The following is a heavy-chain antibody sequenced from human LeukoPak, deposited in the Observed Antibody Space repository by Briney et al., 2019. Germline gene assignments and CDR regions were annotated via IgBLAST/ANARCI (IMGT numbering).Heavy chain of an antibody. J-gene: IGHJ5*02. CDR3: ARDWQANGQLVLEFDP. V-gene: IGHV4-59*01. Sequence: PSETLSLTCTVSGGSISSYYWSWIRQPPGKGLEWIGYIYYSGSTNYNPSLKSRVTISVDTSKNQFSLKLSSVTAADTAVYYCARDWQANGQLVLEFDPWGQGTLVTVSS. D-gene: IGHD6-6*01. CDR1: GGSISSYY. CDR2: IYYSGST.